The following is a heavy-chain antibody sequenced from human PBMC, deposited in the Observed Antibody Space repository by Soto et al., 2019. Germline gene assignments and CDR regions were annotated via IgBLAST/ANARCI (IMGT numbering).Heavy chain of an antibody. Sequence: QVQLVQSGAEVKKPGASVTVSCKASGYTFTNYGFSWVRQAPGQGPEWMGWISGYNGNTKYAEKFQNRVTMTTDTSTNTAHMELRSLRSDDTAVYYCAREGQAPYYYYGMDVWGQGTAVTVSS. V-gene: IGHV1-18*01. CDR3: AREGQAPYYYYGMDV. CDR2: ISGYNGNT. CDR1: GYTFTNYG. J-gene: IGHJ6*02.